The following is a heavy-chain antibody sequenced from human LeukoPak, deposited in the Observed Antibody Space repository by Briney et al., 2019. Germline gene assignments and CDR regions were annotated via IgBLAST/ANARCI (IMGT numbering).Heavy chain of an antibody. D-gene: IGHD4-11*01. J-gene: IGHJ4*02. CDR2: IYYSGST. Sequence: SQTLSLTCTVSGGSISSGDYYWSWIRQPPGKGLEWIGYIYYSGSTYYNPSLKSRVTISVDTSKNQFSLKLSSVTAADTAVYYCARVTTRRGLELDYWGQGTLVTVSS. V-gene: IGHV4-30-4*08. CDR3: ARVTTRRGLELDY. CDR1: GGSISSGDYY.